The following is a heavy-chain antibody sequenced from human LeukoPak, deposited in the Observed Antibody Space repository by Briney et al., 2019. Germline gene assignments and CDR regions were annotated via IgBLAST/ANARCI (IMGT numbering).Heavy chain of an antibody. CDR2: ISYDGSNK. CDR1: GFTFSSYG. J-gene: IGHJ6*03. Sequence: PGGSLRLSCAASGFTFSSYGMHWVRQAPGKGLEWVAVISYDGSNKYYADSVKGRFTISRDNSKNTLYLQMNSLRAEDTAVYYCAKDRHFTSGRTYYYYYYYMDVWGKGTTVTVSS. V-gene: IGHV3-30*18. CDR3: AKDRHFTSGRTYYYYYYYMDV. D-gene: IGHD3-3*02.